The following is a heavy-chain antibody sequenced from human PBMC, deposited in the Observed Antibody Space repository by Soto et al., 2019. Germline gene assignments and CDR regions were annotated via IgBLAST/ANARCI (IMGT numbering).Heavy chain of an antibody. Sequence: SETLSLTCAFYGGSFSGYYWSWIRQPPGKGLEWIGYIYYSGSTNYNPSLKSRVTISVDTSKNQFSLKLSSVTAADTAVYYCARVWAEYYDSSGYSNWFDPWGQGTLVTVSS. V-gene: IGHV4-59*01. CDR1: GGSFSGYY. D-gene: IGHD3-22*01. J-gene: IGHJ5*02. CDR3: ARVWAEYYDSSGYSNWFDP. CDR2: IYYSGST.